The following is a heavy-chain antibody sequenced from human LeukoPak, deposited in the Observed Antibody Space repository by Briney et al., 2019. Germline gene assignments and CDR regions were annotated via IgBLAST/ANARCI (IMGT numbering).Heavy chain of an antibody. V-gene: IGHV1-8*01. CDR2: MNPNSGNT. CDR3: ARDVAATPWGAFDI. Sequence: SVKVSCKASGYTFTSYDINWVRQATGQGLEWMGWMNPNSGNTGYAQKFQGRVTMTRDTSISTAYMELSRLRSDDTAVYYCARDVAATPWGAFDIWGQGTMVTVSS. CDR1: GYTFTSYD. J-gene: IGHJ3*02. D-gene: IGHD2-15*01.